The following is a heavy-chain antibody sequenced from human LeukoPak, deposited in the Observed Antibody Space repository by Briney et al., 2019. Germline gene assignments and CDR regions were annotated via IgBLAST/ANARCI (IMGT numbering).Heavy chain of an antibody. CDR2: IYYSGST. D-gene: IGHD1-26*01. CDR1: GGSISSHY. Sequence: PSETLSLTCTVSGGSISSHYWSWIRQPPGKGLEWIGYIYYSGSTNYNPSLKSRVTISVDTSKNQFSLKLSSVTAADTAVYYCAREKGAGYFDYWGQGTLVTVSS. CDR3: AREKGAGYFDY. J-gene: IGHJ4*02. V-gene: IGHV4-59*11.